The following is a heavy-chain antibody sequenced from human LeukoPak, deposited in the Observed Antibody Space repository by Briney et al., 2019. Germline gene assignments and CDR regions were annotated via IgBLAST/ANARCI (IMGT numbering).Heavy chain of an antibody. D-gene: IGHD2-15*01. J-gene: IGHJ6*03. Sequence: GASVKVSCKASGYTFTSYGISWVRQAPGQGLEWMGWISAYNGNTNYAQKLQGRVTMTTDTSTSTAYMELRSLRSDDTAVYYCARDRRTLFVVAATPMDVWGKGTTVTVSS. CDR1: GYTFTSYG. V-gene: IGHV1-18*01. CDR2: ISAYNGNT. CDR3: ARDRRTLFVVAATPMDV.